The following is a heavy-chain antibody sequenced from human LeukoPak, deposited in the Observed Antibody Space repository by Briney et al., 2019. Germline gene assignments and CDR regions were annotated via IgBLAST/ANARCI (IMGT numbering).Heavy chain of an antibody. Sequence: GRSLRLSCAAPGFTFSSYGMHWVRQAPGKGLEWVAVIWYDGSNKYYADSVKGRFTISRDNSKNALYLQMNSLRAEDTAVYYCARDRPVSDFWSGSFDYWGQGTLVTVSS. CDR2: IWYDGSNK. CDR3: ARDRPVSDFWSGSFDY. V-gene: IGHV3-33*01. D-gene: IGHD3-3*01. J-gene: IGHJ4*02. CDR1: GFTFSSYG.